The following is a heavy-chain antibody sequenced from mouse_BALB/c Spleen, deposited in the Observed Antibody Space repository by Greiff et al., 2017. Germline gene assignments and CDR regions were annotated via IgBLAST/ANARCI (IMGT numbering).Heavy chain of an antibody. J-gene: IGHJ4*01. CDR1: GFTFSDYY. CDR2: ISDGGSYT. Sequence: EVQLQESGGGLVKPGGSLKLSCAASGFTFSDYYMYWVRQTPEKRLEWLATISDGGSYTYYPDSVKGRFTISRDNAKNNLYLQMSSLKSEDTAMYYCARDGNYRGAMDYWGQGTSVTVSS. CDR3: ARDGNYRGAMDY. D-gene: IGHD2-1*01. V-gene: IGHV5-4*02.